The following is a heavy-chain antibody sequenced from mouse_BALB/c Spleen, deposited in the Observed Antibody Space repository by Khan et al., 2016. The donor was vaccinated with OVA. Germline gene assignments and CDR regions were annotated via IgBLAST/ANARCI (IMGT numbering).Heavy chain of an antibody. D-gene: IGHD1-2*01. CDR3: ARRNYFGYTFAY. CDR1: GYTFTDYY. CDR2: ISPGSGDT. V-gene: IGHV1-77*01. Sequence: QVQLQQPGAELARPGASVKLSCKASGYTFTDYYINWVKQRTGQGLEWIGEISPGSGDTYYNEKFKGEATLTADKSSSTVYMQLSSLTAEASAVYFCARRNYFGYTFAYWGQGTLVTVSA. J-gene: IGHJ3*01.